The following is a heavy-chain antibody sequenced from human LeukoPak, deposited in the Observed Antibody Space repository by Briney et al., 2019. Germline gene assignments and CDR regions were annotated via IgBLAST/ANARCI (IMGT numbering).Heavy chain of an antibody. D-gene: IGHD6-19*01. V-gene: IGHV4-39*07. CDR2: IYYDGST. J-gene: IGHJ4*02. CDR1: GGSISSSSYY. CDR3: ARVTQQWPHCYFDY. Sequence: PSETLSLTCTVSGGSISSSSYYWGWIRQPPGKGLEWIGSIYYDGSTYYNPSLKSRVTISIDTSKNQFSLKLSSVTAADTAVHYCARVTQQWPHCYFDYWGQGPLVTVSS.